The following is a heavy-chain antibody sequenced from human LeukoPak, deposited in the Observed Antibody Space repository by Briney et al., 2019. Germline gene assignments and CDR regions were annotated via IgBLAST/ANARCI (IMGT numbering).Heavy chain of an antibody. CDR2: IFAGVGT. V-gene: IGHV3-53*01. D-gene: IGHD2-15*01. CDR1: GFAVSNNY. J-gene: IGHJ4*02. Sequence: YPGGSLRLSCAASGFAVSNNYMTWVRQAPGKGLEWVSIIFAGVGTYYADSVRGRFTISRDNSQNTLYLQMNSLRAEDTAVYYCAKDVPRGCSGGSCYPYYFDYWGRGTLVTVSS. CDR3: AKDVPRGCSGGSCYPYYFDY.